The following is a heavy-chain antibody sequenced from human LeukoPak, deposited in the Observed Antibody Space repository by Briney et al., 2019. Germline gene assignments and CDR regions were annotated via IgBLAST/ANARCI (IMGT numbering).Heavy chain of an antibody. V-gene: IGHV3-33*01. J-gene: IGHJ3*02. CDR3: ARDEYYYGSGSYRGYDAFDI. Sequence: GGSLRLSCAACGFIFSSYVMHGVRQAPGKGLEWVSVIWYEGSNKYYAASVKRRLTISRENYKNTLYLQMNSLTAEDTAVYYCARDEYYYGSGSYRGYDAFDIWGQGTMVTVSS. CDR1: GFIFSSYV. D-gene: IGHD3-10*01. CDR2: IWYEGSNK.